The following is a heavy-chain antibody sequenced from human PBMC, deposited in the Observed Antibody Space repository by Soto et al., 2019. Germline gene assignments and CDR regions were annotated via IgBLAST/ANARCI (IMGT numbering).Heavy chain of an antibody. CDR2: IGTAGDT. J-gene: IGHJ6*02. D-gene: IGHD2-21*01. V-gene: IGHV3-13*01. CDR3: AREGDNYYGMDV. Sequence: GGSLRLSCAASGFTFSSYDMHWVRQATGKGLEWVSAIGTAGDTYYPGYVKGRFTISRENAKNSLYLQMNSLRAEDTAVYYCAREGDNYYGMDVWGQGTTVTVSS. CDR1: GFTFSSYD.